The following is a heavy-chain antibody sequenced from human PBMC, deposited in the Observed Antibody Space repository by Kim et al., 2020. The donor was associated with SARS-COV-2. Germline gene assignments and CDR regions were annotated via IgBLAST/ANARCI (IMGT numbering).Heavy chain of an antibody. CDR3: AKSYSSSWYPRRGEGWFDP. Sequence: GGSLRLSCAASGFTFDDYAMHWVRQAPGKGLEWVSGISWNSGSIGYADSVKGRFTISRDNAKNSLYLQMNSLRAEDTALYYCAKSYSSSWYPRRGEGWFDPWGQGTLVTVSS. J-gene: IGHJ5*02. CDR2: ISWNSGSI. D-gene: IGHD6-13*01. CDR1: GFTFDDYA. V-gene: IGHV3-9*01.